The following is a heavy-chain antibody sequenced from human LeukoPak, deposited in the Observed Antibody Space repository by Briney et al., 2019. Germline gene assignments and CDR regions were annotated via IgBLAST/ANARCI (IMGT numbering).Heavy chain of an antibody. CDR2: MNPNSGNT. V-gene: IGHV1-8*01. CDR1: GYTFTSYD. Sequence: GASVKVSCKASGYTFTSYDINWVRQATGQGLEWMGWMNPNSGNTGYAQKFQGRVTMTRNTSISTAYMELSSLRSEDTAVYYCARPEEAAYYGSGGFDPWGQGTLVTVSS. J-gene: IGHJ5*02. D-gene: IGHD3-10*01. CDR3: ARPEEAAYYGSGGFDP.